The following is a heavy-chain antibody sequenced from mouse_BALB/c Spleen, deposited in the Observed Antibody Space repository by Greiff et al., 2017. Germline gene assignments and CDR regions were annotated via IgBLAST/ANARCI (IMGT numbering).Heavy chain of an antibody. CDR3: ARLNWDGRNYFDY. D-gene: IGHD4-1*01. J-gene: IGHJ2*01. CDR1: GYTFSSYW. Sequence: VQLVESGAELMKPGASVKISCKATGYTFSSYWIEWVKQRPGHGLEWIGEILPGSGSTNYNEKFKGKATFTADTSSNTAYMQLSSLTSEDSAIYYCARLNWDGRNYFDYWGQGTTLTVSS. CDR2: ILPGSGST. V-gene: IGHV1-9*01.